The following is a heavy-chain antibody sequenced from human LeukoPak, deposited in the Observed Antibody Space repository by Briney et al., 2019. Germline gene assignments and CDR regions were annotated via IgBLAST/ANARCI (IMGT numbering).Heavy chain of an antibody. D-gene: IGHD5-24*01. CDR2: INHSGST. J-gene: IGHJ6*02. CDR1: GGSLSGYY. CDR3: ARGPKRGYNVYYYYGMDV. Sequence: SETLSLTCAVYGGSLSGYYWSWVRQPPGKGLEWIGEINHSGSTNYNPSLKSRVTISVDTSKNQFSLKLSSVTAADTAVYYCARGPKRGYNVYYYYGMDVWGQGTTVTVSS. V-gene: IGHV4-34*01.